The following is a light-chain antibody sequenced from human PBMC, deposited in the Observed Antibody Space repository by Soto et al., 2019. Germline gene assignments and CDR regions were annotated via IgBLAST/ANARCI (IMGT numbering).Light chain of an antibody. CDR3: QQYGSSPPYT. V-gene: IGKV3-20*01. CDR2: GAS. Sequence: EIVLTQSPGTLSLSPGERATLSCRASQSISSSHLAWYQQKPGQAPRLLIYGASSRATGIPYRFIGSGSGTDFPLTISRLEPEDFAVYYFQQYGSSPPYTFGQGTKVEIK. CDR1: QSISSSH. J-gene: IGKJ2*01.